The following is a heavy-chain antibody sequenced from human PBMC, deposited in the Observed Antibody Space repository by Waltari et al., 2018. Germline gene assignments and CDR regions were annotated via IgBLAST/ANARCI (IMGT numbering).Heavy chain of an antibody. Sequence: EVQLVESGGGLVQPGGSLRLLCAASGFTFRNYEMNWVRQAPGKGLGWVSYISSGASTRFYADSVKGRFTISRDNAKNSVYLQMNSLRADDTAIYYCARGEGGANEYWGQGTLVTVSS. CDR1: GFTFRNYE. J-gene: IGHJ4*02. V-gene: IGHV3-48*03. D-gene: IGHD1-26*01. CDR3: ARGEGGANEY. CDR2: ISSGASTR.